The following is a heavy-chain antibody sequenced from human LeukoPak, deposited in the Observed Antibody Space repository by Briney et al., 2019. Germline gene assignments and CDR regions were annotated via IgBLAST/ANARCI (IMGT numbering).Heavy chain of an antibody. CDR2: ISAYNGNT. V-gene: IGHV1-18*01. CDR1: GYTFTSYG. Sequence: ASVKVSCTASGYTFTSYGISWVRQAPGQGLEWMGWISAYNGNTNYAQKLQGRVTMTTDTSTSTAYMELRSLRSDDTAVYYCAREGSDSDPYYYYYGMDVWGQGTTVTVSS. J-gene: IGHJ6*02. D-gene: IGHD3-10*01. CDR3: AREGSDSDPYYYYYGMDV.